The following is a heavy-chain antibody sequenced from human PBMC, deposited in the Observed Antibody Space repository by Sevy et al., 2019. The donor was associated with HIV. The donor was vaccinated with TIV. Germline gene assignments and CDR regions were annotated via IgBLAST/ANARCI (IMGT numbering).Heavy chain of an antibody. CDR3: AREGCTKPHDY. J-gene: IGHJ4*02. CDR2: LSFGRGEI. V-gene: IGHV3-23*01. D-gene: IGHD2-8*01. CDR1: GFTFSKYS. Sequence: GGSLRLSCAASGFTFSKYSMSWVRQPPGKGLEWVSTLSFGRGEINYADSVKGRFTISRANSKSSVYLQMNNLRPEDTAVYYCAREGCTKPHDYWGQGTLVTVSS.